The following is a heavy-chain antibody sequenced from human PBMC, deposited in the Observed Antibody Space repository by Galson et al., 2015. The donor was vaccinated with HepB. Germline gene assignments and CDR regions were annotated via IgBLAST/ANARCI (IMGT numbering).Heavy chain of an antibody. D-gene: IGHD6-6*01. Sequence: LSLTCTVSGGSISSSGYYWGWIRQPPGRGLEWIGSISYSGNTHYNPSLKSPVTISVDTSKNQFSLKLNSVTAADTAVYYCARATRIRLVYGMDVWGQGTTVTVSS. J-gene: IGHJ6*02. V-gene: IGHV4-39*07. CDR1: GGSISSSGYY. CDR2: ISYSGNT. CDR3: ARATRIRLVYGMDV.